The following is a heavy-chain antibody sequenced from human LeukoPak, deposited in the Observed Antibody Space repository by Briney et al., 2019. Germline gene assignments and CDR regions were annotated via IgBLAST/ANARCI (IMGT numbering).Heavy chain of an antibody. V-gene: IGHV1-2*02. J-gene: IGHJ5*02. CDR3: ARRASDFWSCSPSGDWLDP. CDR1: AYTFSAYY. D-gene: IGHD3-3*01. Sequence: ASVKVSCKSSAYTFSAYYMYWVRQAPGQGLEWMGWINPNSGGTNYAQKFKDRVTMTRDTSITTAYMILSRLRSDDTAVYYCARRASDFWSCSPSGDWLDPWGQGTLVTVSS. CDR2: INPNSGGT.